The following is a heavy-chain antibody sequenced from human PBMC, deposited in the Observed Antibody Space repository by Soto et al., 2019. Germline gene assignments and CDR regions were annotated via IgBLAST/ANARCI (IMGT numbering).Heavy chain of an antibody. D-gene: IGHD3-10*01. Sequence: QVQLVESGGGVVQPGRSLRLSCAAYGFPFTTYGMHWVREGPGKGLEWVAVISYDGSNKYYADSVKGRFTISRDNSKNTLYLQMNSLRPEDTALYYCVGGQYYFGYRGQGTLVTVSS. CDR3: VGGQYYFGY. CDR1: GFPFTTYG. V-gene: IGHV3-30*03. J-gene: IGHJ4*02. CDR2: ISYDGSNK.